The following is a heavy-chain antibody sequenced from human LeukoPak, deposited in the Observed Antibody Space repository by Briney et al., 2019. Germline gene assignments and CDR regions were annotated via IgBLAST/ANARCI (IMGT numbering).Heavy chain of an antibody. CDR1: GFTVSNNY. CDR2: IYSAGGT. J-gene: IGHJ4*02. Sequence: PGGSLRLSCAASGFTVSNNYMSWVRQAPGKGLEWVSVIYSAGGTYYADSVRGRFTISRDNSKNTLYLQMNSLRAEDTAVYYCAREGYCGGGRCFFDYWGQGTLVTVS. CDR3: AREGYCGGGRCFFDY. V-gene: IGHV3-66*01. D-gene: IGHD2-15*01.